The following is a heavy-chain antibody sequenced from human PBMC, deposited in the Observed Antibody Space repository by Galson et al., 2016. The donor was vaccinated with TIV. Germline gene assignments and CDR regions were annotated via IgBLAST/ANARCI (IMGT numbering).Heavy chain of an antibody. D-gene: IGHD3-3*01. CDR1: GFTFDDYG. J-gene: IGHJ3*02. CDR2: INWNGAAT. V-gene: IGHV3-20*04. Sequence: SLRLSCAASGFTFDDYGMSWVRQVPGKGLEWVSDINWNGAATGYADSVQGRFTTSRDNAKKSVHLQMNSLRVEDTAFYYCARITVGGIWNAIDIWGQGTMVSVSP. CDR3: ARITVGGIWNAIDI.